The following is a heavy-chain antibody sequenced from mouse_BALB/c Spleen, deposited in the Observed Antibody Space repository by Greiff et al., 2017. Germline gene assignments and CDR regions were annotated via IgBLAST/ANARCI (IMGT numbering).Heavy chain of an antibody. CDR1: GFSLTSYG. CDR3: ASYYDYDEAFAY. V-gene: IGHV2-4-1*01. J-gene: IGHJ3*01. D-gene: IGHD2-4*01. Sequence: QVQLKESGPGLVQPSQSLSITCTVSGFSLTSYGVHWVRQSPGKGLEWLGVIWSGGSTDYNAAFISRLSISKDNSKSQVFFKMNSLQADDTAIYYCASYYDYDEAFAYWGQGTLVTVSA. CDR2: IWSGGST.